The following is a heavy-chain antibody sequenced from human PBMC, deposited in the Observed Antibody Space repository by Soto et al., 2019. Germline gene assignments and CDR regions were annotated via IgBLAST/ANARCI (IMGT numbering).Heavy chain of an antibody. J-gene: IGHJ6*02. V-gene: IGHV1-69*13. CDR3: ARRVVVVAATSRYYYGMDV. CDR1: GGTFSSYA. D-gene: IGHD2-15*01. CDR2: IIPIFGTA. Sequence: SVKVSCKASGGTFSSYAISWVRQAPGQGLEWMGGIIPIFGTANYAQKFQGRVTITADESTSTAYMELSSLRSEDTAVYYCARRVVVVAATSRYYYGMDVWGQGTTVTVSS.